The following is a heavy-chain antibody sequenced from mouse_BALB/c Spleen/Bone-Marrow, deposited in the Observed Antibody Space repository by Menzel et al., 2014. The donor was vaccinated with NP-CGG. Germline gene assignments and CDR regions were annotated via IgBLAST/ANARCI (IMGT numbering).Heavy chain of an antibody. Sequence: VQLRQSGPELVKPGASVRISCKASGYTFTSYYIHWVKQRPGQGLEWIGWIYLGNVNTKYNEKFKGKATLTADKSSSTAYMQFSSLTSEDSAVYFCASGDYWGQGTTLTVSS. CDR2: IYLGNVNT. CDR3: ASGDY. V-gene: IGHV1S56*01. J-gene: IGHJ2*01. CDR1: GYTFTSYY.